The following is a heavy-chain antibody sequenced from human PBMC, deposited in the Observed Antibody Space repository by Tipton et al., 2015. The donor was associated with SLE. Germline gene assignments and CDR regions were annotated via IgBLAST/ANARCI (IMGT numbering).Heavy chain of an antibody. CDR1: GGSMTGSY. CDR2: VYYTGNT. D-gene: IGHD3-22*01. CDR3: ARDEYRYDATGYHLLGHFDF. J-gene: IGHJ4*02. Sequence: GLVKPSETLSLTCSVSGGSMTGSYWGWIRQPPGKGLEWVGTVYYTGNTFYNPSLKSRVTILVDTSKNQFSLKLSSVTAADTAVYYCARDEYRYDATGYHLLGHFDFWGQGTLVTVSS. V-gene: IGHV4-39*07.